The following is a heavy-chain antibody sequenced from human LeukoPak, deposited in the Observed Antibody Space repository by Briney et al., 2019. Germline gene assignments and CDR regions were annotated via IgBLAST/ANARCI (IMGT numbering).Heavy chain of an antibody. J-gene: IGHJ4*02. CDR3: ARDSSSSLDY. D-gene: IGHD6-6*01. Sequence: ETLSLTCAVYGGSFSGYYWSWIRQPPGKGLEWIGEINHSGSTNYNPSLKSRVTISVDTSKNQFSLKLSSVTAADTAVYYCARDSSSSLDYWGQGTLVTVSS. CDR2: INHSGST. CDR1: GGSFSGYY. V-gene: IGHV4-34*01.